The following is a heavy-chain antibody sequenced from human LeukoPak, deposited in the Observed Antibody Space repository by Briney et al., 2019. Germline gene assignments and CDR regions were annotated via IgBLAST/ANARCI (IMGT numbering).Heavy chain of an antibody. J-gene: IGHJ4*02. CDR2: VDPEDGET. V-gene: IGHV1-69-2*01. Sequence: ASVKVSCKVSGYTFTDYYMHWVQQAPGKGLEWMGLVDPEDGETIYAEKFQGGVTITADTSTDTAYMELSSLRSEDTAVYYCATEGGIVGAIFDYWGQGTLVTVSS. CDR3: ATEGGIVGAIFDY. D-gene: IGHD1-26*01. CDR1: GYTFTDYY.